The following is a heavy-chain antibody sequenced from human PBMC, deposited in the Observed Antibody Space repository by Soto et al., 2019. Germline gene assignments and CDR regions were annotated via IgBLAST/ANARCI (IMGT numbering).Heavy chain of an antibody. CDR3: AREGSITIFGVGRSGNV. V-gene: IGHV4-34*01. J-gene: IGHJ6*02. D-gene: IGHD3-3*01. CDR1: GGSFSGYY. CDR2: INHSGST. Sequence: SETLSLTCAVYGGSFSGYYWSWIRQPPGKGLEWIGEINHSGSTNYNPSLKSRDTISVDTSKNQFSLKLSSVTAADTAVYYCAREGSITIFGVGRSGNVWGQGTTV.